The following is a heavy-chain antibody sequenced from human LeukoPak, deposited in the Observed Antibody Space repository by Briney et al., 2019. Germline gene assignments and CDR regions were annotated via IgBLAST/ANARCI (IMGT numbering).Heavy chain of an antibody. D-gene: IGHD6-13*01. CDR3: ARVSVVGYSSSWYEIDY. V-gene: IGHV1-8*03. J-gene: IGHJ4*02. CDR1: GYTFTSYD. Sequence: ASVKVSCKASGYTFTSYDVNWVRQATGQGLEWMGWMNPNSGNTGYAQKFQGRVTITRNTSISTAYMELSSLRSEDTAVYYFARVSVVGYSSSWYEIDYWGQGTLVTVSS. CDR2: MNPNSGNT.